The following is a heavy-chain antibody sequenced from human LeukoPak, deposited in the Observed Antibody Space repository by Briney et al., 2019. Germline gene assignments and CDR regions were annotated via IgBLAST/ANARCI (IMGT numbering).Heavy chain of an antibody. J-gene: IGHJ4*02. CDR3: AKDANYYDSSGFFIPFDY. CDR2: ISGNGHQA. V-gene: IGHV3-23*01. Sequence: GGSLRLSCSASGFAFSRFAMTWVRHLPGKGLDWVSTISGNGHQAYYGDSVKGRFSVSRDNSKNILYLQMDSLRADDSALYYCAKDANYYDSSGFFIPFDYWGQGTLVTVSS. CDR1: GFAFSRFA. D-gene: IGHD3-22*01.